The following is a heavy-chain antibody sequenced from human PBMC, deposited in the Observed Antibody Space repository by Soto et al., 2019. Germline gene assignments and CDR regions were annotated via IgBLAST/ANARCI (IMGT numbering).Heavy chain of an antibody. CDR3: ARPSSGWENWFDP. CDR2: ISYDGSNK. J-gene: IGHJ5*02. Sequence: GGSLRLSCAASGFTFSSYAMHWVRQAPGKGLEWVAVISYDGSNKYYADSVKGRFTTSRDNSKNSLYLQMNSLRDDDTAVYYCARPSSGWENWFDPWGQGTLVTVSS. CDR1: GFTFSSYA. D-gene: IGHD6-19*01. V-gene: IGHV3-30-3*01.